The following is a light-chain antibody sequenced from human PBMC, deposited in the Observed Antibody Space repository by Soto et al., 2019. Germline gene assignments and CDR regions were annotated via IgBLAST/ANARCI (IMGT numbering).Light chain of an antibody. J-gene: IGKJ2*01. CDR3: QKYNNAPGP. Sequence: DIQMTQSPSSLSASVGDRVTITCRASQGISDYLAWYQQKPGEVPKLLIYAASTLQSGVPSRFSGGGSGTDFTLTISSLQPEDVATYYCQKYNNAPGPLGQGTKLQIK. V-gene: IGKV1-27*01. CDR1: QGISDY. CDR2: AAS.